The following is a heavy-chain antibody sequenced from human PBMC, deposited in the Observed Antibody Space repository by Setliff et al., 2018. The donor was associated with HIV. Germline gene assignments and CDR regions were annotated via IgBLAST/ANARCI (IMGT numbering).Heavy chain of an antibody. V-gene: IGHV3-7*01. CDR3: ATNFDFWSGYYTDDAFDI. CDR1: GFTFSSHW. J-gene: IGHJ3*02. Sequence: PGGSLRLSCAASGFTFSSHWMSWIRQAPGKGLEWVASIKQDGSEKYFVDSVKGRFTISRDNAKDSMFLQMNSLRGEDTAVYYCATNFDFWSGYYTDDAFDIWGQGTMVTVSS. CDR2: IKQDGSEK. D-gene: IGHD3-3*01.